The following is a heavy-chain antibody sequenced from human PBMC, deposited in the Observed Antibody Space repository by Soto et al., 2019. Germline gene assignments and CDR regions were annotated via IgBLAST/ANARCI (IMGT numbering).Heavy chain of an antibody. V-gene: IGHV6-1*01. J-gene: IGHJ1*01. D-gene: IGHD6-13*01. CDR3: ARHPRMGSSSWYSVFSEYFQH. CDR2: TYYRSKWYN. CDR1: GDSVSSNSAA. Sequence: PSQTLSLTCAISGDSVSSNSAAWNWIRQSPSRGLEWLGRTYYRSKWYNDYAVSVKSRITINPDTSKNQFSLQLNPVTPEDTAVYYCARHPRMGSSSWYSVFSEYFQHWGQGALVTVSS.